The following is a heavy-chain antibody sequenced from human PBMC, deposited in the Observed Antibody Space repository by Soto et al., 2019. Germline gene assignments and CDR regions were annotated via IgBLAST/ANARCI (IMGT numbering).Heavy chain of an antibody. CDR2: IWYDGSNK. CDR1: GFTFSSYG. V-gene: IGHV3-33*01. CDR3: ARTVVTRDCYYYGMDV. J-gene: IGHJ6*02. D-gene: IGHD2-15*01. Sequence: QVQLVESGGGVVQPGRSLRLSCAASGFTFSSYGLHGVRQAPGKGLEWVAVIWYDGSNKYYADSVKGRFTISRDNSKNTLYLQMNSLRAEDTAVYYCARTVVTRDCYYYGMDVWGQGTTVTGSS.